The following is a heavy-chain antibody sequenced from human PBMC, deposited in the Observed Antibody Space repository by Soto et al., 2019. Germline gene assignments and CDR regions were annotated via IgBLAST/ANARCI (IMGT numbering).Heavy chain of an antibody. CDR2: TFYRSKWST. CDR3: TRALSGSYDS. D-gene: IGHD1-26*01. CDR1: GDSVSSKSAA. Sequence: SQTLSLTCAISGDSVSSKSAAWNWIRQSPSRGLGWPGRTFYRSKWSTDYAVSVKSRITISPDTSKNQFSLQLNSVTPEDTAVYYCTRALSGSYDSWGQGTLVTVSS. V-gene: IGHV6-1*01. J-gene: IGHJ5*01.